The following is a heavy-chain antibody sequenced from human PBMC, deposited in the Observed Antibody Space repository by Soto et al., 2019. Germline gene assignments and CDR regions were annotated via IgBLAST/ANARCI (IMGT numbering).Heavy chain of an antibody. D-gene: IGHD2-21*02. CDR2: MYNTGST. Sequence: SSETLSVTCTVSGGSISSYYWSWIRQPPGKGLEWIGYMYNTGSTIYNPSLKSRVTISVDTSKNQFSLKLNSVTAADTAVYYCARDLWGYCGADCYPLDVWGQGTTVTVSS. J-gene: IGHJ6*02. CDR3: ARDLWGYCGADCYPLDV. V-gene: IGHV4-59*01. CDR1: GGSISSYY.